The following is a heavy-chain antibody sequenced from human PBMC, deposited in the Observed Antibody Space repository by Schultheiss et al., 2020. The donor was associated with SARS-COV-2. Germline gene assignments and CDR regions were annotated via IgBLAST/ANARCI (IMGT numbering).Heavy chain of an antibody. CDR2: IRSKAYGGTT. Sequence: GGSLRLSCAASGFTFSSYAMSWVRQAPGKGLEWVGFIRSKAYGGTTEYAASVKGRFTISRDDSKSIAYLQMNSLRAEDTAVYYCARETTYTYNWFDPWGQGTLVTVSS. D-gene: IGHD3-16*01. CDR1: GFTFSSYA. CDR3: ARETTYTYNWFDP. V-gene: IGHV3-71*01. J-gene: IGHJ5*02.